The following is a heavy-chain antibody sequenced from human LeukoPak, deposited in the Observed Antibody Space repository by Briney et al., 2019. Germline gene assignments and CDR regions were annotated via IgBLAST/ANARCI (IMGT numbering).Heavy chain of an antibody. CDR3: ARVMTTTWGYDY. Sequence: PGGSLRLSCAASGFTFSSYGMHWVRQAPGKGLEWVAFIRYDGSNKYYADSVKGRFTISRDNSKNTLYLQMNSLRAEDTAVYYCARVMTTTWGYDYWGQGTLVPVSS. D-gene: IGHD4-11*01. CDR1: GFTFSSYG. J-gene: IGHJ4*02. CDR2: IRYDGSNK. V-gene: IGHV3-30*02.